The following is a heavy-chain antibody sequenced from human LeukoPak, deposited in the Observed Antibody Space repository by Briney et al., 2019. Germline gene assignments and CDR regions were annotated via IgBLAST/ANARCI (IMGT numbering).Heavy chain of an antibody. Sequence: PSETLSLTCTVSGDSISSGDYYWSWTRQPPGKGLEWVASINSDGSEGYYADVVKGRFTISRDNAKNSLYLQINSLRAEDTAVYYCARSSYSSSSSVWGQGTMVTVSS. J-gene: IGHJ3*01. D-gene: IGHD6-6*01. CDR2: INSDGSEG. CDR3: ARSSYSSSSSV. CDR1: GDSISSGDYY. V-gene: IGHV3-7*03.